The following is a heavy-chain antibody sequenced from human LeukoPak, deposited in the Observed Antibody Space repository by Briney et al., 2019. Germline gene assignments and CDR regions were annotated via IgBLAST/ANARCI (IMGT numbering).Heavy chain of an antibody. CDR1: GYAFTGYY. J-gene: IGHJ6*02. CDR2: INPNSGDT. CDR3: VRDAYYSGMDV. V-gene: IGHV1-2*02. Sequence: ASVKVSCKASGYAFTGYYMHWVRQAPGQGLEWMGWINPNSGDTNYAQKFQGRVTMTRDTSISTAYMELSSLRSDGTAVYYCVRDAYYSGMDVWGQGTTVTVSS.